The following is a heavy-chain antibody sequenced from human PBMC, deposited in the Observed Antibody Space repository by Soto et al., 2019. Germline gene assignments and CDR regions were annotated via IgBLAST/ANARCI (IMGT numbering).Heavy chain of an antibody. CDR3: AKPGYLQKPPQALYYFDY. Sequence: ASVKVSCKASGYNFNIYGINWVRQAPGQGLELMGWISAYDGKTTYAEKFQGRVTMTTDASTSTAYLQLNSLRAEDTAIYYCAKPGYLQKPPQALYYFDYWGQGRLVTVSS. CDR2: ISAYDGKT. J-gene: IGHJ4*02. CDR1: GYNFNIYG. V-gene: IGHV1-18*01. D-gene: IGHD3-10*01.